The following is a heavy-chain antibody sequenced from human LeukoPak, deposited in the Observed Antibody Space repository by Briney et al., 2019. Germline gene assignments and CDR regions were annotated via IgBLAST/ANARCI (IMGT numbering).Heavy chain of an antibody. V-gene: IGHV3-7*01. CDR3: ARYCGGDCYGMDV. D-gene: IGHD2-21*01. CDR1: GFTFSNFW. J-gene: IGHJ6*02. CDR2: IKQDGSEK. Sequence: GGSLRLSCAASGFTFSNFWMHWVRQAPGKGLEWVANIKQDGSEKDYVDSVKGRFTISRDNAKNSLYLQMNNLRAEDTAVYYCARYCGGDCYGMDVWGQGTTVTVSS.